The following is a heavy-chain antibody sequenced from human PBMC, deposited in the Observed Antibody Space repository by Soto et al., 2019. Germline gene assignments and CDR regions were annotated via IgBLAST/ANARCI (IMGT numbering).Heavy chain of an antibody. CDR1: GYTFTGYY. Sequence: ASVQVSSTASGYTFTGYYMHWLRQSPGQGLEWMGWINPNSGGTNYAQKFQGRVTMTRDTSISTAYMELSRLRSDDTAVYYCASISLTIFGMGVWGPGTTVTVSA. V-gene: IGHV1-2*02. J-gene: IGHJ6*01. CDR2: INPNSGGT. D-gene: IGHD3-9*01. CDR3: ASISLTIFGMGV.